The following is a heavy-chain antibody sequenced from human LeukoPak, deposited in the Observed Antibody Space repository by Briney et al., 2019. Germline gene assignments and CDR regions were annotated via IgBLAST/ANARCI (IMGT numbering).Heavy chain of an antibody. Sequence: ASVKVSCKASGYTFTSFGITWVRQAPGQGLEWMGWISAYNGNTNYAQKLQGRVTMTTDTSTSTAYMELRSLRSDDTAVYYCARVSFGAYYYGSGSQEGPWGQGTLVTVSS. CDR3: ARVSFGAYYYGSGSQEGP. V-gene: IGHV1-18*01. CDR1: GYTFTSFG. D-gene: IGHD3-10*01. CDR2: ISAYNGNT. J-gene: IGHJ5*02.